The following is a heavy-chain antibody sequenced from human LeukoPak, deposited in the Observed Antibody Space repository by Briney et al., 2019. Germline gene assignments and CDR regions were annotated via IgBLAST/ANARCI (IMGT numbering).Heavy chain of an antibody. J-gene: IGHJ5*02. CDR2: IYYSGST. D-gene: IGHD1-1*01. CDR3: ARDGWNGDWFDP. Sequence: SQTLSLTCAVSGGSISSGAYSWSWIRQAPGKGLEWIGYIYYSGSTYYNPSLKSRVTISVDTSKNQFSLKLSSVTAADTAVYYCARDGWNGDWFDPWGQGTLVTVSS. V-gene: IGHV4-31*11. CDR1: GGSISSGAYS.